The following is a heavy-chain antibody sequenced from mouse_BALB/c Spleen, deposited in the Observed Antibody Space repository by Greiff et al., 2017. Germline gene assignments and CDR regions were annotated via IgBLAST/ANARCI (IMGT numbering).Heavy chain of an antibody. CDR2: IDPYNGGT. D-gene: IGHD1-2*01. CDR1: GYAFTSYN. Sequence: EVQLQQSGPELVKPGASVKVSCKASGYAFTSYNMYWVKQSHGKSLEWIGYIDPYNGGTSYNQKFKGKATLTVDKSSSTAYMHLNSLTSEDSAVDYCAREGITTATAMDYWGQGTSGTVSS. J-gene: IGHJ4*01. CDR3: AREGITTATAMDY. V-gene: IGHV1S135*01.